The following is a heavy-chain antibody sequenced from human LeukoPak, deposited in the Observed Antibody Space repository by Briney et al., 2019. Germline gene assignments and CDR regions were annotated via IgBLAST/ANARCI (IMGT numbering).Heavy chain of an antibody. J-gene: IGHJ4*02. Sequence: GASVKVSCKASGYTFTTYYMHWVGQAPGQGLEWMGIINPSGCSTSYAQNFQGRVTMTRDTSTSTVYMELSSLRSEGTAVYYCARATPDTVLVGRPYLSTFDYWGQGTQVTVST. V-gene: IGHV1-46*01. CDR1: GYTFTTYY. D-gene: IGHD4-17*01. CDR3: ARATPDTVLVGRPYLSTFDY. CDR2: INPSGCST.